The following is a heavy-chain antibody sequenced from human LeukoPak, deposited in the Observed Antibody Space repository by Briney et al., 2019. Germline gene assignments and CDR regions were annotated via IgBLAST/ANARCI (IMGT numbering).Heavy chain of an antibody. D-gene: IGHD6-13*01. CDR3: ARYSSSWYGDY. V-gene: IGHV1-18*01. J-gene: IGHJ4*02. CDR2: IRGDNGNT. Sequence: AASVKVSCKASGYTFSNYGISWVRQAPGQGLEWVGWIRGDNGNTNYAQKLQGRVTMTTDTSTSTAYMELRSLRSDDTAVYYCARYSSSWYGDYWGQGTLVTVSS. CDR1: GYTFSNYG.